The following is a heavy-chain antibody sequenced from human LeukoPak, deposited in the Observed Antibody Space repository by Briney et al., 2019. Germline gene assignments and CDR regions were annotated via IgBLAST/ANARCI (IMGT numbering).Heavy chain of an antibody. V-gene: IGHV4-34*01. J-gene: IGHJ4*02. Sequence: PSETLSLTCAVYGGSFSGYYWSWIRQPPGKGLEWIGEINHSGSTNYNPSLKSRVTISVDTYKNQCSLKLSSVTAADTAVYYCARIHLRDYWGQGTLVTVSS. CDR3: ARIHLRDY. CDR2: INHSGST. CDR1: GGSFSGYY.